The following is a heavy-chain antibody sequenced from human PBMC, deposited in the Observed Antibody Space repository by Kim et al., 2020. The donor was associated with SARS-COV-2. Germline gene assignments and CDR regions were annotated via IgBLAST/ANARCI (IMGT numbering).Heavy chain of an antibody. CDR2: ISGSGGST. J-gene: IGHJ6*02. Sequence: GGSLRLSCAASGFTFSSYAMSWVRQAPGKGLEWVSAISGSGGSTYYADSVKGRFTISRDNSKNTLYLQMNSLRAEDTAVYYCAKASPGSGYYDILTGLYYGMDVWGQGTTVTVSS. V-gene: IGHV3-23*01. D-gene: IGHD3-9*01. CDR3: AKASPGSGYYDILTGLYYGMDV. CDR1: GFTFSSYA.